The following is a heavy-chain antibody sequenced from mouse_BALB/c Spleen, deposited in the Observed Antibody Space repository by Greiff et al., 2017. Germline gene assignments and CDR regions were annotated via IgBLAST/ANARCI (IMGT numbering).Heavy chain of an antibody. V-gene: IGHV1-55*01. CDR3: ARKFFDY. CDR2: IYPGSGST. CDR1: GYNFTSYW. Sequence: QVQLKQPGAELVKPGTSVKLSCKASGYNFTSYWINWVKLRPGQGLEWIGDIYPGSGSTNYNEKFKSKATLTVDTSSSTAYMQLSSLASEDSALYYCARKFFDYWGQGTTLTVSS. J-gene: IGHJ2*01.